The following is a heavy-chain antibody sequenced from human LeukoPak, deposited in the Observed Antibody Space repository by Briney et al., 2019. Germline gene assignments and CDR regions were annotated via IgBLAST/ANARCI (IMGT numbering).Heavy chain of an antibody. CDR1: GGSISSSSYY. CDR3: ARATTVTTVVFRFWFEP. V-gene: IGHV4-39*01. Sequence: SETLSLTCTVSGGSISSSSYYWGLIRQPPGKGLEWIGSIYYSGSTYYNPSLKSRVTISVDTSKNQFSLKLSSVTAADTAVYDCARATTVTTVVFRFWFEPWGQGTLVTVSS. J-gene: IGHJ5*02. D-gene: IGHD4-17*01. CDR2: IYYSGST.